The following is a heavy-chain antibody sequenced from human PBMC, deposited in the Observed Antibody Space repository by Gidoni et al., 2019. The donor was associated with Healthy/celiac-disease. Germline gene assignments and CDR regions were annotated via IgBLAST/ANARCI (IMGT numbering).Heavy chain of an antibody. CDR1: AYTFTGYY. Sequence: QVQMVQSGAEVKRPGAAVKVSCKASAYTFTGYYMHWVRQAPGQGLEWLGWINPNSGGTNYAQKFQGWVTMTRDTSISTAYMELSRLRSDDTAVYYCARDKGYSSSSRGDYYFDYWGQGTLVTVSS. J-gene: IGHJ4*02. CDR2: INPNSGGT. D-gene: IGHD6-6*01. V-gene: IGHV1-2*04. CDR3: ARDKGYSSSSRGDYYFDY.